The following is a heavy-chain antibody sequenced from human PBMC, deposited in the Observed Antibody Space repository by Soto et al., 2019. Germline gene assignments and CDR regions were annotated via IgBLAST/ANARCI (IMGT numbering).Heavy chain of an antibody. CDR3: AHSLASSSGWSLGLDY. CDR1: GFSLSTSGVG. D-gene: IGHD6-19*01. J-gene: IGHJ4*02. CDR2: IYWDDDK. V-gene: IGHV2-5*02. Sequence: SGPTLVNPTQTLTLTCTFSGFSLSTSGVGVGWIRQPPGKALEWLALIYWDDDKRYNPSLKTRVTLTKVTSKNQVVLRMTNMDPVDTGTYYCAHSLASSSGWSLGLDYWGQGTLVTVSS.